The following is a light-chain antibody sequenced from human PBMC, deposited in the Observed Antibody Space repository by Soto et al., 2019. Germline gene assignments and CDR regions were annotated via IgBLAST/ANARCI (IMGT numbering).Light chain of an antibody. J-gene: IGLJ2*01. V-gene: IGLV1-47*02. Sequence: QPVLTQPPSASGTPGQRVTIAFSGSSSNIGSNYVYWYQQLPGTAPKLLIYSNNQRPSGVPDRFSGSKSGTSASLAISGLRFEDEGDYYCAAWEDSLSGVVFGGGTKLAVL. CDR2: SNN. CDR1: SSNIGSNY. CDR3: AAWEDSLSGVV.